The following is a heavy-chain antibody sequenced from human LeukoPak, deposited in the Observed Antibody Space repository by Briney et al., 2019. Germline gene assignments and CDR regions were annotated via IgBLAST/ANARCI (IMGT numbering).Heavy chain of an antibody. CDR2: ISYIGST. CDR3: ARDLVTVTKGFDV. V-gene: IGHV4-59*11. J-gene: IGHJ3*01. CDR1: TDSFSSHY. D-gene: IGHD4-17*01. Sequence: SETLSLTCAVSTDSFSSHYWTWIRQPPGKGLEWIGYISYIGSTNYNLSLKSRVSISIDTSNNQFSLKLSSVTAADTAVYYCARDLVTVTKGFDVWGQGTMVSVPS.